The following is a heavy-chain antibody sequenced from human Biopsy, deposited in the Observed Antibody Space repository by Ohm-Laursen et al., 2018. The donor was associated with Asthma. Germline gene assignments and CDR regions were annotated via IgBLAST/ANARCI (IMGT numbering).Heavy chain of an antibody. D-gene: IGHD6-13*01. Sequence: GASVTVSCKASGYTFIGCHIHWMRQAPGQGLEWMGRSNPNSGGTNYAQKFQGRVTMTRDTSISTAYMEVSRLRSDDTAVYYCARGQKSAGDRWFDPWGQGTLVTVSS. CDR3: ARGQKSAGDRWFDP. CDR1: GYTFIGCH. V-gene: IGHV1-2*06. J-gene: IGHJ5*02. CDR2: SNPNSGGT.